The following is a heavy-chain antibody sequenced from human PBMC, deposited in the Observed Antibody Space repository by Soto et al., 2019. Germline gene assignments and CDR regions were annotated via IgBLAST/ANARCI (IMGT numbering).Heavy chain of an antibody. Sequence: SETLSLTCTVSRGSISDYYWGWIRQPPGKGLEWVGYFYDSGSTKYNPSLKSRVTISVDTSKNHISLEMKSVTVADTAVYYCARVGSGGYSNNWFDPWGQGTLVTVSS. J-gene: IGHJ5*02. V-gene: IGHV4-59*01. CDR1: RGSISDYY. CDR3: ARVGSGGYSNNWFDP. D-gene: IGHD3-22*01. CDR2: FYDSGST.